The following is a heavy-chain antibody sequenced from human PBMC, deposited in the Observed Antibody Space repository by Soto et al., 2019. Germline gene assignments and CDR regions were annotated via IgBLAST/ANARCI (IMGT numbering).Heavy chain of an antibody. D-gene: IGHD3-22*01. V-gene: IGHV1-69*01. CDR3: ARGWGYDSNDYYYAY. J-gene: IGHJ4*02. CDR1: GGTFSRHA. Sequence: QVQLVQSGAEVRKPGSSVKVSGKASGGTFSRHAISWVRQAPGQGLEWMGGIIPIFGTANHAQKFQGRVTIIADESTSTGYVELGSLRSEDTAMYYCARGWGYDSNDYYYAYWGQGTLVIVSS. CDR2: IIPIFGTA.